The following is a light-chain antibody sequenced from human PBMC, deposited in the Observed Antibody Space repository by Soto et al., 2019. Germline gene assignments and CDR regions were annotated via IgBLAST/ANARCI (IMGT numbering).Light chain of an antibody. CDR1: QDISRY. J-gene: IGKJ2*01. CDR2: EAS. Sequence: DIQMTQSPSSLSASIGDKVTITCQASQDISRYLSWQQKKPGKAPKLRIQEASNLETEVPSRFSGNGSGTDFAFFISSLQPEDIATYYCQQYDHLPYTFGQGSKLDIK. V-gene: IGKV1-33*01. CDR3: QQYDHLPYT.